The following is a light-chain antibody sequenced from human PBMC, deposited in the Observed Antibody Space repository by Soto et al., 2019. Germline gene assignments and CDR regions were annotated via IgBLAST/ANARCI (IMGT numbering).Light chain of an antibody. J-gene: IGLJ2*01. CDR3: SSYVGSSTLV. CDR1: SSDVGSHNL. V-gene: IGLV2-23*01. Sequence: QSALTQPASVSGSPGQSITISCTGTSSDVGSHNLVSWFQQHPGKVPTLMIYEASKRPSGVSNRFSGSKSGNTASLIISGLQAEDEADYYCSSYVGSSTLVFGGGTKVTVL. CDR2: EAS.